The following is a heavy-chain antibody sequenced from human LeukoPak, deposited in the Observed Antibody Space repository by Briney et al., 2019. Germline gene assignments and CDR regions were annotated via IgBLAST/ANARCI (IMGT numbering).Heavy chain of an antibody. Sequence: PSETLSLTCAVYGGSFSGYYWSWIRQPPGKGLEWIGEINHSGSTNYNPSLKSRVTISVDTSKNQFSLKLSSVTAADTAVYYCARAGVGSFDCWGQGTLVTVSS. D-gene: IGHD1-26*01. V-gene: IGHV4-34*01. J-gene: IGHJ4*02. CDR1: GGSFSGYY. CDR3: ARAGVGSFDC. CDR2: INHSGST.